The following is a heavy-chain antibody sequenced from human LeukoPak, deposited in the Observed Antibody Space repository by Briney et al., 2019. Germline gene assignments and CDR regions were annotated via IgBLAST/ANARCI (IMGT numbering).Heavy chain of an antibody. J-gene: IGHJ4*02. CDR3: ARGGDYFDY. Sequence: GGSLRLSCAASGFPFSSYWMSWVRQAPGKGLEWVANIKQDGSEKYYVDSVKGRFTISRDNAKNSLYLQMNSLRAEDTAVYYCARGGDYFDYWGQGTLVTVSS. V-gene: IGHV3-7*01. CDR1: GFPFSSYW. D-gene: IGHD2-15*01. CDR2: IKQDGSEK.